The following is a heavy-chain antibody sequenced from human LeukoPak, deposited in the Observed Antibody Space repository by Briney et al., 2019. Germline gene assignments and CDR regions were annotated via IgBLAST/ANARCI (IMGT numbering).Heavy chain of an antibody. V-gene: IGHV3-33*03. CDR3: AKMVHTEQWLVPFDY. CDR1: GFTFSNYG. Sequence: GGSLRLSCAASGFTFSNYGMHWVRQAPGKGLQWVAVIWYDGSNEYYTGSVKGRFTISRDNAKNSLYLQMNSLRAEDTAVYYCAKMVHTEQWLVPFDYWGQGTLVTVSS. CDR2: IWYDGSNE. J-gene: IGHJ4*02. D-gene: IGHD6-19*01.